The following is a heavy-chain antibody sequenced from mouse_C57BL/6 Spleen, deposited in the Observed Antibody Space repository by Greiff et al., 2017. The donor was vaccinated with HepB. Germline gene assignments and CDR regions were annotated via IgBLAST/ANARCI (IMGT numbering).Heavy chain of an antibody. CDR1: GYTFTSYT. J-gene: IGHJ3*01. Sequence: VQLQESGAELARPGASVKMSCKASGYTFTSYTMHWVKQRPGQGLEWIGYINPSSGYTNYNQKFKDKATLTADKSSSTAYMQLSSLTSEDSAVYYCAKDSSGDVGFAYWGQGTLVTVSA. CDR3: AKDSSGDVGFAY. D-gene: IGHD3-2*02. V-gene: IGHV1-4*01. CDR2: INPSSGYT.